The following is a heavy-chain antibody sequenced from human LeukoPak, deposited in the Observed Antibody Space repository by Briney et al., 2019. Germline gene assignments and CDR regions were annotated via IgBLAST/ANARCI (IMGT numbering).Heavy chain of an antibody. V-gene: IGHV1-69*06. CDR3: ATGVDATSDYYYYMDV. J-gene: IGHJ6*03. D-gene: IGHD3-3*01. CDR1: GGTFSSYA. CDR2: IIPIFGTA. Sequence: SVKVSCKASGGTFSSYAISWVRQAPGQGLEWMGGIIPIFGTANYAQKFQGRVTMTEDTSTDTAYMELSSLRSEDTAVYYCATGVDATSDYYYYMDVWGKGTTVTVSS.